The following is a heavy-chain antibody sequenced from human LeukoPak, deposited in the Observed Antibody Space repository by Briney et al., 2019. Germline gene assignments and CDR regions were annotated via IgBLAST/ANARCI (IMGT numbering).Heavy chain of an antibody. V-gene: IGHV3-21*01. CDR1: GFTFSSYS. Sequence: GGSLRLSCAASGFTFSSYSMNWVRQAPGKGLEWVSSITRSSTSKYYTDSVRGRFTISRDNAKNSLYLQMNSLRAEDTAVYYCARDNWNDAPGGFDPWGQGTLVTVSS. CDR2: ITRSSTSK. D-gene: IGHD1-20*01. CDR3: ARDNWNDAPGGFDP. J-gene: IGHJ5*02.